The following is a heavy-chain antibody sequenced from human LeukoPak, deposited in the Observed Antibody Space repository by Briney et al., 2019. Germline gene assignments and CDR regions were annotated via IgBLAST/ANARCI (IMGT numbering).Heavy chain of an antibody. CDR3: ARDTAAQLWLNY. CDR1: GFTFSSYS. J-gene: IGHJ4*02. CDR2: ISSSSSYI. D-gene: IGHD5-18*01. V-gene: IGHV3-21*01. Sequence: GSLRLSCAASGFTFSSYSMNWVRQAPGKGLEGVSSISSSSSYIYYADSVKGRFTISRDNAKNSLYLQMNSLRAEDTAVYYCARDTAAQLWLNYWGQGTLVTVSS.